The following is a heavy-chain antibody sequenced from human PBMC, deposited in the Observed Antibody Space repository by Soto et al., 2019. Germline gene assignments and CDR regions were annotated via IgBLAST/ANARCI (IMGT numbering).Heavy chain of an antibody. D-gene: IGHD3-16*01. CDR1: GYSFTGNY. CDR2: INPNSGGT. J-gene: IGHJ6*04. CDR3: ARGGRCSPHYYYGMDV. Sequence: ARGYSFTGNYRCWVQQEPRQGLEWMGWINPNSGGTNYAQKFQGRVTMTRDTSISTAYMELSRLRSDDTAVYYCARGGRCSPHYYYGMDVWGKGTTVIVFS. V-gene: IGHV1-2*02.